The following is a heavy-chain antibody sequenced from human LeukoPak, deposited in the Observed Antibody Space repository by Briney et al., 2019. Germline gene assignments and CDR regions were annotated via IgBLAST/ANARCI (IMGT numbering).Heavy chain of an antibody. D-gene: IGHD3-22*01. CDR2: INTDGNTR. CDR3: VRDMGYYDKV. Sequence: GGSLRLSCATSGFTLSTSWMHWVRQAPGKGLVWVSRINTDGNTRDYADSVKGRFTISRDNAKNTLYLQMNSLGAEDTAAYYCVRDMGYYDKVWGQGTLVTVSS. V-gene: IGHV3-74*01. CDR1: GFTLSTSW. J-gene: IGHJ4*02.